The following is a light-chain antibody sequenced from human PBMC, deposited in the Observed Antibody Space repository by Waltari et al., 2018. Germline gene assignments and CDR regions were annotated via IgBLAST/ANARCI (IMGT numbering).Light chain of an antibody. CDR3: ASWDDSLNGHWV. CDR1: ASNIGGNL. J-gene: IGLJ3*02. CDR2: RSD. Sequence: QSVLTQPPSASGTPGPRVTISCYGSASNIGGNLVNWYQQLPGKAPKLLIYRSDLRPSGVPYRFSGSKSGTSASLAISGLQSEDEADYFCASWDDSLNGHWVFGGGTKVTVL. V-gene: IGLV1-44*01.